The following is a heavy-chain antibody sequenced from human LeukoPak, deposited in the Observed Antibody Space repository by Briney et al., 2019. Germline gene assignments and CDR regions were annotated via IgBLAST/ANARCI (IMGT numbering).Heavy chain of an antibody. V-gene: IGHV3-73*01. J-gene: IGHJ4*02. Sequence: GGSLKLSCAASGFTFSGSAMHWVRQASGKGLEWVGRIRSKVNSYATAYAASVKGRFTISRDDSKNTAYLQMNSLKTEDTAVYYCTRHLADSSGSGRADYWGQGTLVTVSS. CDR2: IRSKVNSYAT. D-gene: IGHD3-22*01. CDR3: TRHLADSSGSGRADY. CDR1: GFTFSGSA.